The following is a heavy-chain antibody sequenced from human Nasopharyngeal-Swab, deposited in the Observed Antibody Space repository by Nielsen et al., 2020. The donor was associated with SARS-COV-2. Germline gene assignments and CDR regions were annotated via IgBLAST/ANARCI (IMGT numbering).Heavy chain of an antibody. J-gene: IGHJ6*02. CDR1: GFTSSSYG. CDR3: ALTDYDSSGYYYYYYGMDV. V-gene: IGHV3-30*03. Sequence: RRSMTLSCVASGFTSSSYGMHWVRQAPDKGLEWVAVISYDGSNKYYADSMKGRFTISRDNSKNTLYLQMNSLRAEDTAVYYCALTDYDSSGYYYYYYGMDVWGQGTTVTVSS. D-gene: IGHD3-22*01. CDR2: ISYDGSNK.